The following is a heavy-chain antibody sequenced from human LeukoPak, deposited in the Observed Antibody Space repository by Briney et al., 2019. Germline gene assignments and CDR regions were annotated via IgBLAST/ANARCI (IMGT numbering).Heavy chain of an antibody. Sequence: GGSMRLSCAASGFTFSSYAMSWVRQAPGKGLEWVSAISGSGGSTYYADSVKGRFTISRDNSKNTLYLQMNSLRAEDTAVYYCATPERVTGDPSNGDYWGQGTLVTVSS. V-gene: IGHV3-23*01. D-gene: IGHD7-27*01. CDR2: ISGSGGST. J-gene: IGHJ4*02. CDR3: ATPERVTGDPSNGDY. CDR1: GFTFSSYA.